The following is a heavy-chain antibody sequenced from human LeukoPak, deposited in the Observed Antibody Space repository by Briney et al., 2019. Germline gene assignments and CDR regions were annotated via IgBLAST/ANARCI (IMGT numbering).Heavy chain of an antibody. CDR2: IIPIRGIA. J-gene: IGHJ6*02. CDR3: ARGAGLWFGELLFPYYSSGMDV. Sequence: GASVKVSCKASGGTFSSYAISWVRQAPGQGLEWMGRIIPIRGIANYAQKFQGRVTITADKSTSTAYMELSSLRSEDTAVYYCARGAGLWFGELLFPYYSSGMDVWGQGTTVTVSS. CDR1: GGTFSSYA. D-gene: IGHD3-10*01. V-gene: IGHV1-69*04.